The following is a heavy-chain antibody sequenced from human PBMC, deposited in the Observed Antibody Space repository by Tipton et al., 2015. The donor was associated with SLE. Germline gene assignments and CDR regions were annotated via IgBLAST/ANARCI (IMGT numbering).Heavy chain of an antibody. J-gene: IGHJ6*02. D-gene: IGHD2-15*01. CDR2: VYSSGST. CDR1: GFTVSSND. V-gene: IGHV3-66*03. Sequence: GSLRLSCTASGFTVSSNDMSWVRQAPGKGLEWVTLVYSSGSTHYADSVKGRFTISRDNSKNTVYLQMNTLTAEDTSVYYCARVLVDYCYGMDVWGQGTTVILPS. CDR3: ARVLVDYCYGMDV.